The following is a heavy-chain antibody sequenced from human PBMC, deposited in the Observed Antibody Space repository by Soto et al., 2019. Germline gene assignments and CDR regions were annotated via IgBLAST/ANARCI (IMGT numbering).Heavy chain of an antibody. J-gene: IGHJ4*02. V-gene: IGHV4-30-4*01. CDR2: IYYSGST. CDR1: GGSISSGDYY. D-gene: IGHD2-15*01. Sequence: PSETLSLTCTVSGGSISSGDYYWSWIRQPPGKGLEWIGYIYYSGSTYYNPSLKSRVTISVDTSKNQFPLKLSSVTAADTAVYYCARGLLKTMVVPSPVGYWGQGTLVTVSS. CDR3: ARGLLKTMVVPSPVGY.